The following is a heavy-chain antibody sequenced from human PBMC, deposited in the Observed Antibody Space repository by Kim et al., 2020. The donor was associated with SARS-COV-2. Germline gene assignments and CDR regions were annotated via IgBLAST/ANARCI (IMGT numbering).Heavy chain of an antibody. CDR3: ARDNYGRYDAFDI. D-gene: IGHD4-17*01. Sequence: YADSVQGRFTISRDNSKNTLYLQMNSLRAEDTAVYYCARDNYGRYDAFDIWGQGTMVTVSS. J-gene: IGHJ3*02. V-gene: IGHV3-30*01.